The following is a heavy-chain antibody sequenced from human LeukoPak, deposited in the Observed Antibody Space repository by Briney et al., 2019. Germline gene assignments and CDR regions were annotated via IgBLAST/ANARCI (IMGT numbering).Heavy chain of an antibody. CDR1: GFTFSSCS. D-gene: IGHD6-19*01. CDR3: ARGHSSGWSTFDY. CDR2: TSSSSSTI. J-gene: IGHJ4*02. V-gene: IGHV3-48*02. Sequence: GGSLRLPCAASGFTFSSCSMSWVRQAPGKGLEWVSYTSSSSSTIYYADSVEGRFSISRDNAKNSLYLQMNSLRDEDTAVYYCARGHSSGWSTFDYWGQGTLVTVSS.